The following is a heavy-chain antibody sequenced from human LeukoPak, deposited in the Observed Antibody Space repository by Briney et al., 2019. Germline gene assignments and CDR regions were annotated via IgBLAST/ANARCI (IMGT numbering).Heavy chain of an antibody. V-gene: IGHV3-30*14. J-gene: IGHJ4*02. D-gene: IGHD3-22*01. CDR1: GFTFRSYV. CDR3: ARYSYDSSGYPYYFDC. CDR2: ISYEDGSNK. Sequence: GRSLRLSCAASGFTFRSYVMHWVRQAPGKGLEWVAAISYEDGSNKYYADSVKGRFTISRDNSKNTVYLQMNSLGAEDTAVYYCARYSYDSSGYPYYFDCWGQGTLVTVSS.